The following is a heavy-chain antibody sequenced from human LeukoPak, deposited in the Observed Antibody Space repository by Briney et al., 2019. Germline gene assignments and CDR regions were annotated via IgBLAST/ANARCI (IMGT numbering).Heavy chain of an antibody. CDR2: ISAYNGNT. D-gene: IGHD3-16*01. CDR3: ARDGGYYYYYYMDV. CDR1: GYTFTSYG. J-gene: IGHJ6*03. V-gene: IGHV1-18*01. Sequence: ASVKASCKASGYTFTSYGISWVRQAPGQGLEWMGWISAYNGNTNYAQKLQGRVTMTTDTSTSTAYMELRSLRSDDTAVYYCARDGGYYYYYYMDVWGKGTTVTISS.